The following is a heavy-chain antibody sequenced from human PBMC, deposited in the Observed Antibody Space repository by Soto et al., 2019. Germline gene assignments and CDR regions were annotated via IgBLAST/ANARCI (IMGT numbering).Heavy chain of an antibody. D-gene: IGHD1-1*01. CDR3: AKGYNWNVKAFDI. Sequence: SLRLCCAASGFTFDDYAMHWVRQAPGKGLEWVSGISWNSGSIGYADSVKGRFTISRDNAKNSLYLQMNSLRAEDTALYYCAKGYNWNVKAFDIWGAGQMVTVPS. CDR2: ISWNSGSI. V-gene: IGHV3-9*01. J-gene: IGHJ3*02. CDR1: GFTFDDYA.